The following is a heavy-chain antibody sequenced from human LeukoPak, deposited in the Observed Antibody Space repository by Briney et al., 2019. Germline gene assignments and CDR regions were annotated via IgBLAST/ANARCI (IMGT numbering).Heavy chain of an antibody. Sequence: QPGGSLRLSCAASGFTFSSYAMSWVRQAPGKGLEWVSAISGSGGSTYYADSVKGRFTISRDNAKNSLYLQMNSLRAEDTAVYYCARDGQTPAYYDFWSGYPYGMDVWGQGTTVTVSS. CDR1: GFTFSSYA. CDR2: ISGSGGST. CDR3: ARDGQTPAYYDFWSGYPYGMDV. V-gene: IGHV3-23*01. J-gene: IGHJ6*02. D-gene: IGHD3-3*01.